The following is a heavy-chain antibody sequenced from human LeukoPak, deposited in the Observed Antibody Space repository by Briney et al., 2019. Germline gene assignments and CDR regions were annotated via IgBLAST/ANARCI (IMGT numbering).Heavy chain of an antibody. D-gene: IGHD3-22*01. V-gene: IGHV1-2*02. J-gene: IGHJ6*03. CDR1: GYTFTSYY. Sequence: ASVKVSCKASGYTFTSYYMHWVRQAPGQGLEWMGWINPNSGGTNYAQKFQGRVSMTRDTSISTAYMELSRLRSDDTAVYYCARGPGGRSGYYPLEDYYYYYYMDVWGKGTTVTVSS. CDR2: INPNSGGT. CDR3: ARGPGGRSGYYPLEDYYYYYYMDV.